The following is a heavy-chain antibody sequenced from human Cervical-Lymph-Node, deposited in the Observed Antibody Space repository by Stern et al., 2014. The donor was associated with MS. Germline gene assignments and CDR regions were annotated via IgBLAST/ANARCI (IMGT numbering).Heavy chain of an antibody. Sequence: EVQLVESGGGLVPPGGSLRLSCAGSGFTFSNFAITWIRQAPGKGLEWVSGSGTDGGTHYAESVEGRFSISRDNSKNTLYLQMDRLRVEDTAIYYCGKDLHYWTADSWGQGTLVTVSS. CDR2: SGTDGGT. V-gene: IGHV3-23*04. D-gene: IGHD1-1*01. J-gene: IGHJ4*02. CDR1: GFTFSNFA. CDR3: GKDLHYWTADS.